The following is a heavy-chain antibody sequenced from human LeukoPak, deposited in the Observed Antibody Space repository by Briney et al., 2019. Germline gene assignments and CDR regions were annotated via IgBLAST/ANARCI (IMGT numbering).Heavy chain of an antibody. Sequence: ASVKVSCKASGGTFSSYAISWVRQAPGQGLEWMGGIIPIFGTANYAQKFQGRVTITADESTSTAYMELSSLRSEDTAVYYCANDYYDSSGYNRRFNYWGQGTLVTVSS. CDR1: GGTFSSYA. CDR3: ANDYYDSSGYNRRFNY. J-gene: IGHJ4*02. CDR2: IIPIFGTA. V-gene: IGHV1-69*13. D-gene: IGHD3-22*01.